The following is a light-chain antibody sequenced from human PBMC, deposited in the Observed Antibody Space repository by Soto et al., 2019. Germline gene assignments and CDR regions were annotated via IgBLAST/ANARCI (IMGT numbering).Light chain of an antibody. CDR1: QSVSSY. CDR2: DAS. CDR3: QQRSNWLMYT. Sequence: EIVLTQSPATLSLSPGERATLSCRASQSVSSYLAWYQQKPGQAPRLLISDASHRATGIPARFSGSGSGTDFTLTISSLEPEDFAVYYCQQRSNWLMYTFGQGTKLEIK. V-gene: IGKV3-11*01. J-gene: IGKJ2*01.